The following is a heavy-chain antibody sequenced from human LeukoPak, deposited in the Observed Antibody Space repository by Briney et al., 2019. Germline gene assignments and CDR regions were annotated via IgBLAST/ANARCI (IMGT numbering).Heavy chain of an antibody. V-gene: IGHV3-30-3*01. Sequence: GGSLRLSCAASGFTFSSYAIHWVRQAPGKGLEWVAVISYDGSNKYYADSVKGRFTISRDNSKNTLYLQMNSLRAEDTAVYYCARGGIQLWLRVGAFDIWGQGTMVTVSS. CDR3: ARGGIQLWLRVGAFDI. D-gene: IGHD5-18*01. CDR2: ISYDGSNK. J-gene: IGHJ3*02. CDR1: GFTFSSYA.